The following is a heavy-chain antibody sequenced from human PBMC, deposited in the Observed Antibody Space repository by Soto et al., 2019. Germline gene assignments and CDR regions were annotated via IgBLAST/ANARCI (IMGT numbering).Heavy chain of an antibody. Sequence: QVQLQESGPGLVKPSETLSLTCTVSGGSISSYYWSWIRQPAGKGLEWIGRIYTSGSTNYNPSLKSRVTMSVDTSKNQFSLKLSSVTAADTAVYYWARDLFTSPEYSYGQETDYWGQGTLVTVSS. J-gene: IGHJ4*02. CDR3: ARDLFTSPEYSYGQETDY. D-gene: IGHD5-18*01. CDR2: IYTSGST. V-gene: IGHV4-4*07. CDR1: GGSISSYY.